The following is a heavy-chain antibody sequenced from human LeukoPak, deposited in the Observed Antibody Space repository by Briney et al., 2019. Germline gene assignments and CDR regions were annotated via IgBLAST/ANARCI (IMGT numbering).Heavy chain of an antibody. CDR2: IKKDGSEK. CDR1: GFTFSNYW. V-gene: IGHV3-7*01. J-gene: IGHJ4*02. Sequence: GGSLRLSCAASGFTFSNYWMTWVRQAPGKGLEWVANIKKDGSEKNYVDSVKGRFTISRDNAKNSLYLQMNSLRAEDTAVYYCARGRGYWGQGTLVTVSS. CDR3: ARGRGY.